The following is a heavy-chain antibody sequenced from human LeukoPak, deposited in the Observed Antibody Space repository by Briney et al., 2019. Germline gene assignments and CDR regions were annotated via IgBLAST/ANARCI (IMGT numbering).Heavy chain of an antibody. D-gene: IGHD3-16*01. J-gene: IGHJ6*03. Sequence: GGSLRLSCAASGFTFSDYYMSWIRQAPGKGLEWVSYISDSGSTIYYADSLKGRFTISRDNAKNSLYLQINSLRVEDTAVYYCAREQEQQVWGTYGTYSYYYYVDVWGQGTTVTVSS. CDR2: ISDSGSTI. CDR1: GFTFSDYY. CDR3: AREQEQQVWGTYGTYSYYYYVDV. V-gene: IGHV3-11*01.